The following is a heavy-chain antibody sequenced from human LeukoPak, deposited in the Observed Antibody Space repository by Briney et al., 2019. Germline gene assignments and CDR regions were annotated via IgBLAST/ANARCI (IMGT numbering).Heavy chain of an antibody. CDR1: GGSFSGYY. CDR2: INHSGST. J-gene: IGHJ6*03. CDR3: ARDLYYGSGSYYNYYYYYMDV. Sequence: SETLSLTCAVYGGSFSGYYWSWIRQPPGKGLEWIGEINHSGSTNYNPSLKSRVTISVDTSKNQFSLKLSSVTAADTAVYYCARDLYYGSGSYYNYYYYYMDVWGKGTTVTVSS. V-gene: IGHV4-34*01. D-gene: IGHD3-10*01.